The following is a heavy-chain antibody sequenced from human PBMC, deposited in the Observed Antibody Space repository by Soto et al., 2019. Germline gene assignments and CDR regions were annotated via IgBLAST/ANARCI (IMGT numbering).Heavy chain of an antibody. D-gene: IGHD2-15*01. V-gene: IGHV4-34*01. CDR1: GGSFSGYY. J-gene: IGHJ4*02. CDR3: AGGKTYCSGGSCYGQYDY. CDR2: INHSGST. Sequence: LSLTCAVYGGSFSGYYWSWIRQPPGKGLEWIGEINHSGSTNSNPSLKSRVTISLDTSKNQFSLKLSSVTAADTAMYYCAGGKTYCSGGSCYGQYDYWGQGTLV.